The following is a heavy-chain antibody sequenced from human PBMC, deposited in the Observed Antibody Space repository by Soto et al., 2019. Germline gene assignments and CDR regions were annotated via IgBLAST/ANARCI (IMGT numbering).Heavy chain of an antibody. J-gene: IGHJ4*02. D-gene: IGHD2-15*01. CDR2: IYYSGST. CDR3: ARGDYCSGGSCFDY. CDR1: GGSISSGGYY. Sequence: QVQLQESGPGLVKPSQTLSLTCTVSGGSISSGGYYWSWIRQHPGKGLEWIGYIYYSGSTYYNPSLKSRLTISVDTSKNQFYLKLSSVTAADTAVYYCARGDYCSGGSCFDYWGQGTLVTVSS. V-gene: IGHV4-31*03.